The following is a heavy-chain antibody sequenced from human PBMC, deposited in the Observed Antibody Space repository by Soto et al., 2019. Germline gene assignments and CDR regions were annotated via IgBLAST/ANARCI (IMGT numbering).Heavy chain of an antibody. V-gene: IGHV1-69*02. CDR1: VGTFSSYT. D-gene: IGHD3-22*01. J-gene: IGHJ4*01. CDR3: ASGYDSSGYTTDY. CDR2: IIPILGIA. Sequence: QVQLVQSVAEAKKPGSSVKVSCKASVGTFSSYTISWVRQAPGQGLEWMGRIIPILGIANYAQKFQCRVTINTDNYKRITYMELSSLRSEDTAVYYCASGYDSSGYTTDYWGKETMVSVSS.